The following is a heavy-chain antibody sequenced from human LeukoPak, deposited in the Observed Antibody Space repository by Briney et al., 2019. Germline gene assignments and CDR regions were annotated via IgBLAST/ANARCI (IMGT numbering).Heavy chain of an antibody. CDR2: IIPILGIA. CDR1: GGTFSSYA. J-gene: IGHJ5*02. Sequence: ASVKVSCKASGGTFSSYAISWVRQAPGQGLEWMGRIIPILGIANYAQKFQGRVTITADKTTSTAYMELSSLRSEDTAVYYCARVRYQLPNWFDPWGQGTLATVSS. D-gene: IGHD2-2*01. V-gene: IGHV1-69*04. CDR3: ARVRYQLPNWFDP.